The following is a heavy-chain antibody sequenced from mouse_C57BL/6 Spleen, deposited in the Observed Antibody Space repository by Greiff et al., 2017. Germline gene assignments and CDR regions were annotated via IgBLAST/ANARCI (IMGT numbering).Heavy chain of an antibody. D-gene: IGHD1-1*01. CDR3: TRGYGSSYGAY. V-gene: IGHV6-6*01. CDR2: IRNKANNHAT. Sequence: EVQLQQSGGGLVQPGGSMKLSCAASGFTFSDAWMDWVRQSPEKGLEWVAEIRNKANNHATYYAESVKGRFTISRDDSKSSVYLRMNSLRAEDTGIYYCTRGYGSSYGAYWGQGTLVTVSA. J-gene: IGHJ3*01. CDR1: GFTFSDAW.